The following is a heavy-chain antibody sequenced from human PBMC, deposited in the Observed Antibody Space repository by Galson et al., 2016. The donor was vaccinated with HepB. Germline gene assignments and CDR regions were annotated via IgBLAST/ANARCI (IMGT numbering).Heavy chain of an antibody. V-gene: IGHV1-46*03. J-gene: IGHJ4*02. Sequence: SVKVSCKASGYIFSNYHLHWVRQAPGQGLEWMGAISPSDITTNYAQKFQGRVTMTSDTATSTVSMALSRLRSDDTAVYYCARDRTVTTLLHYWGQGTLVTVSS. CDR2: ISPSDITT. CDR3: ARDRTVTTLLHY. CDR1: GYIFSNYH. D-gene: IGHD4-17*01.